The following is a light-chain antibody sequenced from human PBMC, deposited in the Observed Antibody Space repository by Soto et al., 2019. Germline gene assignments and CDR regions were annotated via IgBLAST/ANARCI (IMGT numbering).Light chain of an antibody. CDR3: QQSDSFPLT. CDR1: QSMNTN. J-gene: IGKJ5*01. Sequence: DIQMTQSASSLSASIGDRVTITCRASQSMNTNLNWYQQKAGKAPKLLIFGASHLQTGVPPRFSGDGSGTRFTLTISSLQPEDFATYYCQQSDSFPLTFGQGTRLEI. CDR2: GAS. V-gene: IGKV1-39*01.